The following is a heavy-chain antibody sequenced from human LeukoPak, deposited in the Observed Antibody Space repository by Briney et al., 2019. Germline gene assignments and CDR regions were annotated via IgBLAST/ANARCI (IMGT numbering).Heavy chain of an antibody. D-gene: IGHD3-22*01. Sequence: PGGSLRLSCAASGFTSSSSAMSWVRQAPGKGLEWVSAISGSGGSTYYADSVQGRSTVFRDTSKNTLFLQMNSLRAEDTAIYYCAQASYYYDSSGYYYVLDHWGQGTLVTVSS. J-gene: IGHJ4*02. CDR2: ISGSGGST. V-gene: IGHV3-23*01. CDR1: GFTSSSSA. CDR3: AQASYYYDSSGYYYVLDH.